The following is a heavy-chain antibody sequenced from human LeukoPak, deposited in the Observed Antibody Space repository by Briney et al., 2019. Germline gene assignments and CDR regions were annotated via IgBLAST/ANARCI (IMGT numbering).Heavy chain of an antibody. CDR3: ARDRYSSSWFDI. D-gene: IGHD6-13*01. CDR1: GFTFSDHY. V-gene: IGHV3-11*05. Sequence: GGSLRLSCAASGFTFSDHYMSWIRQASGKGLEWGSYISSSSSLTNYADSVKGRFTISRDNAKTSLYLQMNSLRAEDTAVYYCARDRYSSSWFDIWGQGTKVTVSS. J-gene: IGHJ3*02. CDR2: ISSSSSLT.